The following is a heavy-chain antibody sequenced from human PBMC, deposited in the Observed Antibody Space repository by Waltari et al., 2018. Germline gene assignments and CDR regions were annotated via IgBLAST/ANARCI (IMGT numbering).Heavy chain of an antibody. CDR2: INHSGST. D-gene: IGHD6-13*01. Sequence: QVQLQQWGAGLLKPSETLSLTCAVYGGSFSGYYWSWIRQPPGKGLEWIGEINHSGSTNDNPSLKSRVTISVDTSKNQFSLKLSSVTAADTAVYYCARVGRDSSSWYSFIDYWGQGTLVTVSS. CDR3: ARVGRDSSSWYSFIDY. J-gene: IGHJ4*02. V-gene: IGHV4-34*01. CDR1: GGSFSGYY.